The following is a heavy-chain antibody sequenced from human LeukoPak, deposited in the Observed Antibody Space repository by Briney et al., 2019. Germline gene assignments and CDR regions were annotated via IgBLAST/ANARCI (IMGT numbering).Heavy chain of an antibody. CDR2: IYYSGST. Sequence: SETLYLTCTVSGGSISSSSYYWGWIRQPPGKGLEWIGSIYYSGSTYYNPSLKSRVTISVDTSKNQFSLKLSSVTAADTAIYYCARLLSGFISYWGQGVLVTVSS. V-gene: IGHV4-39*01. CDR3: ARLLSGFISY. D-gene: IGHD5-12*01. CDR1: GGSISSSSYY. J-gene: IGHJ4*02.